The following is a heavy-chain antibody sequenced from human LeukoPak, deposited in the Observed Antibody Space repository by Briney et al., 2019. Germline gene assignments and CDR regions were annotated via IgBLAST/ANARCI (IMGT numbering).Heavy chain of an antibody. CDR1: GFTFSDYY. D-gene: IGHD2-2*01. CDR2: ISSSSSTI. CDR3: ARIRLCSSTSYYRNDYDYYMDV. V-gene: IGHV3-11*04. J-gene: IGHJ6*03. Sequence: AGGSLRLSCAASGFTFSDYYMSWIRQAPGKGLEWVSYISSSSSTIYYADSVKGRFTISRDNAKNSLYLQMNSLRAEDTAVYYWARIRLCSSTSYYRNDYDYYMDVCGNGDTVTVSS.